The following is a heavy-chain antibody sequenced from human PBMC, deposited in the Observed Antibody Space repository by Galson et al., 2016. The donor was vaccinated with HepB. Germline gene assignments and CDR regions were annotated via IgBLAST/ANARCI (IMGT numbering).Heavy chain of an antibody. CDR2: INPSSSST. V-gene: IGHV3-48*02. CDR3: ARPLYYYSSGYHQYFQY. CDR1: GFTFSSYS. D-gene: IGHD3-22*01. J-gene: IGHJ1*01. Sequence: SLRLSCAASGFTFSSYSMNRVRQAPGKGLEWVSYINPSSSSTHYADSVKGRFIISRDNARNSLYLQMDSLRDEDTAVYYCARPLYYYSSGYHQYFQYWGQGTLVTASS.